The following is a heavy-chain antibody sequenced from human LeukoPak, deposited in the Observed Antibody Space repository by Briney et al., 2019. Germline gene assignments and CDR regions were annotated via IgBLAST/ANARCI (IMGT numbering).Heavy chain of an antibody. J-gene: IGHJ4*02. V-gene: IGHV3-30*02. CDR1: GFTFSSYG. D-gene: IGHD3-10*01. CDR2: IRYDGSNK. CDR3: AKLGEVLWFGELSDIDY. Sequence: PGGSLRLSCAASGFTFSSYGMHWVRQAPGKGLEWVAFIRYDGSNKYYADSVKGRFTISRDNSKNTLYLQTNSLRAEDTAVYYCAKLGEVLWFGELSDIDYWGQGTLVTVSS.